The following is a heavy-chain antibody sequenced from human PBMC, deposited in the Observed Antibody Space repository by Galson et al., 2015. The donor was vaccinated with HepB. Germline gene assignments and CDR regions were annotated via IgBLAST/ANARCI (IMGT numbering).Heavy chain of an antibody. CDR3: AKSHYYASGSSSYSFSLMDV. D-gene: IGHD3-10*01. V-gene: IGHV3-23*01. CDR2: ISGSGAST. CDR1: GFTFNSHA. J-gene: IGHJ6*02. Sequence: SLRLSCAASGFTFNSHAMTWVRQAPGEGLEWVSGISGSGASTYYADSVKGRFTISRDNSENTLYLQMDSLRAEDTAVYYCAKSHYYASGSSSYSFSLMDVWGQGTTVTVSS.